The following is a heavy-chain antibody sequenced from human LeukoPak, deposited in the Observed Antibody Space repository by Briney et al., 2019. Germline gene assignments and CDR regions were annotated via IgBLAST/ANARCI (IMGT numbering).Heavy chain of an antibody. Sequence: SESLSLTCTVSGTSNTTYYWGWIRQSAGKGLEWIGRIYISGVTNSNPSLKSGVTMSVDSPKNQSYLKLSTVTAADTAVYYCGRVVVRGIRQHSLVDPWGKEILLTVSS. V-gene: IGHV4-4*07. CDR3: GRVVVRGIRQHSLVDP. J-gene: IGHJ5*02. CDR1: GTSNTTYY. CDR2: IYISGVT. D-gene: IGHD3-10*01.